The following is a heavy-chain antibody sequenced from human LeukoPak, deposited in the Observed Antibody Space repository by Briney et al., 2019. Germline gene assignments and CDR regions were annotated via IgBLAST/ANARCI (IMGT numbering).Heavy chain of an antibody. D-gene: IGHD2-15*01. CDR3: ARDLGYCRGGSCCSKPSPNWVGP. J-gene: IGHJ5*02. Sequence: GASVTVSCKASGYTFTSYGISWVRPAPGQGLAWMGWISAYNGNTNYAQKLQGRVTMTTETSTSTASMELRSLRSDDTAVYYCARDLGYCRGGSCCSKPSPNWVGPWGQGTLVTVSS. CDR1: GYTFTSYG. V-gene: IGHV1-18*01. CDR2: ISAYNGNT.